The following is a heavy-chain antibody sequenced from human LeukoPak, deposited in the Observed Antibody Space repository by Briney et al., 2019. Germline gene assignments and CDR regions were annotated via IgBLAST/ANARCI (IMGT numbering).Heavy chain of an antibody. V-gene: IGHV4-30-4*01. CDR3: ARALPKAPAARIFDY. CDR1: GGSISSGDYS. J-gene: IGHJ4*02. CDR2: IYYSGST. D-gene: IGHD2-2*01. Sequence: PSETLSLTCTVSGGSISSGDYSWSWIRQPPGKGLEWIGYIYYSGSTYYNPSLKSRVTISVDTSKNQFSLKLSSVTAADTAVYYCARALPKAPAARIFDYWGQGTLVTVSS.